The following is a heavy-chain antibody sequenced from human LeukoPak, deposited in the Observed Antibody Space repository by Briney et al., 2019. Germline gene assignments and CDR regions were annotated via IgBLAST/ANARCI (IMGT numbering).Heavy chain of an antibody. Sequence: PSETLSLTCTVSGGSISSYYWSWIRQPPGKGLEWIGYIYYSGSTNYNPSLKSRVTIPVDTSKNQFSLKLSSVTAADTAVYYCAGLSSVRATFDYWGQGTLVTVSS. J-gene: IGHJ4*02. CDR3: AGLSSVRATFDY. CDR1: GGSISSYY. D-gene: IGHD3-22*01. V-gene: IGHV4-59*01. CDR2: IYYSGST.